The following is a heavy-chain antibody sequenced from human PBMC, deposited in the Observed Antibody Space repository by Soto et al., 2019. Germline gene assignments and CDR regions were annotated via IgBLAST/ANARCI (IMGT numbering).Heavy chain of an antibody. CDR3: ARTAPLYCSGGSCYANWFDP. Sequence: SETLSLTCAVSGGSISSGGYSWSWIRQPPGKGLEWIGYIYHSGSTYYNPSLKSRVTMSVDTSKNQFSLKLSSVTAVDTAVYYCARTAPLYCSGGSCYANWFDPWGQGTLVTVSS. D-gene: IGHD2-15*01. V-gene: IGHV4-30-2*01. J-gene: IGHJ5*02. CDR2: IYHSGST. CDR1: GGSISSGGYS.